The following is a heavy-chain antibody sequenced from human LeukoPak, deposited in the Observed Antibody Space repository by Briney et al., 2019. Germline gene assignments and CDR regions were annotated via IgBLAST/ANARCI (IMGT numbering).Heavy chain of an antibody. CDR1: GYSFTSYW. CDR3: ASQAARPSKEARNGYYYYYMDV. J-gene: IGHJ6*03. Sequence: GESLKISCKGSGYSFTSYWIGWVRQMPGKGLEWMGSIYSGDCDTRYSPSFQGQVTISVDKSISTAYLQWSSLKASDTAMYYCASQAARPSKEARNGYYYYYMDVWGKGTTVTVSS. D-gene: IGHD6-6*01. CDR2: IYSGDCDT. V-gene: IGHV5-51*01.